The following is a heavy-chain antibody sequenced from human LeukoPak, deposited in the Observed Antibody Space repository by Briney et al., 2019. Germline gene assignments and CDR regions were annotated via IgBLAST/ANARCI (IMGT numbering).Heavy chain of an antibody. D-gene: IGHD3-22*01. CDR2: ISAYNGNT. V-gene: IGHV1-18*01. CDR3: AREYYYDSSASYYYYGMDV. J-gene: IGHJ6*02. Sequence: ASVKVSCKASGYTFTSYGISWVRQAPGQGLEWMGWISAYNGNTNYAQKLQGRVTMTTDTSTSTAYMELRSLRSDDTAVYYCAREYYYDSSASYYYYGMDVWGQGTTVTVSS. CDR1: GYTFTSYG.